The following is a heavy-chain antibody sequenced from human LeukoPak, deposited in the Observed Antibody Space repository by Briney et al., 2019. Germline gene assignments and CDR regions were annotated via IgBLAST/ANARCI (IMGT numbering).Heavy chain of an antibody. CDR3: ARETHYYDSSGYQETYYFDY. V-gene: IGHV3-21*01. D-gene: IGHD3-22*01. J-gene: IGHJ4*02. Sequence: GGSLRLSCAASGFTFSSYSMNWVRQAPGKGLEWVSSISSSSGYIYYADSVKGRFTISRDNAKNSLYLQMNSLRAEDTAVYYCARETHYYDSSGYQETYYFDYWGQGTLVTVSS. CDR1: GFTFSSYS. CDR2: ISSSSGYI.